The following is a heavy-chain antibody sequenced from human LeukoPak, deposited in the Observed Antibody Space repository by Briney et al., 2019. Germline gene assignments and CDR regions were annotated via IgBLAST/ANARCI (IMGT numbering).Heavy chain of an antibody. CDR3: ARDDCSSTSCLSDFDY. J-gene: IGHJ4*02. Sequence: SVKVSCKASGGTFSSYAISWVRQAPGQGLEWMGGIIPIFGTANYAQKFQGRVTITADESTSTAYMELSSLRSEDTAVYYCARDDCSSTSCLSDFDYWGQGTLVTVSS. D-gene: IGHD2-2*01. V-gene: IGHV1-69*01. CDR2: IIPIFGTA. CDR1: GGTFSSYA.